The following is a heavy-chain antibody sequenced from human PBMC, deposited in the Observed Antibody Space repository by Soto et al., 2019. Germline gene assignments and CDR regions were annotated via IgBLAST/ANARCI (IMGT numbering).Heavy chain of an antibody. Sequence: SVKVSCNASGGAFSSYAMSSVRQAPGQGLEWMGGIIPIFGTANDAQKFQGRVTITADESTSTAYMELSSLRSEDTAVYYCARRGGGVDAFDIWGQGIMVTV. CDR1: GGAFSSYA. CDR3: ARRGGGVDAFDI. CDR2: IIPIFGTA. V-gene: IGHV1-69*13. D-gene: IGHD3-16*01. J-gene: IGHJ3*02.